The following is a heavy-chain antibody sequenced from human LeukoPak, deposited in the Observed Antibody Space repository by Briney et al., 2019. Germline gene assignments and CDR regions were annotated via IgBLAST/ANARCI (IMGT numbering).Heavy chain of an antibody. J-gene: IGHJ6*03. CDR3: VREGYQLLGGYYYYYMDV. CDR2: VYYSGST. V-gene: IGHV4-59*01. Sequence: SETLSLTCTVSGGSISSYYWSWIRQSPGKGLEWIGYVYYSGSTDYNPPLKSRVIISVDTSKNQFSLTLSSVTAADTAMYFCVREGYQLLGGYYYYYMDVWGKGTTVTVSS. CDR1: GGSISSYY. D-gene: IGHD2-2*01.